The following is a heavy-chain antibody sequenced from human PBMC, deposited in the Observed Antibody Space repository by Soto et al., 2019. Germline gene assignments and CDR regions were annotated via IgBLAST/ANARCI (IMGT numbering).Heavy chain of an antibody. Sequence: EVQLVESGGGLVKPGGSLRLSCAASGFTFSNAWMSWVRQAPGKGLEWVGRIKSKTDGGTTDYAAPVKGRFTISRDDSTNTLYVQMNSLKTEDTAGYYCTTAIVLRRGYYYYYMDVWGKGTTVTVS. CDR1: GFTFSNAW. V-gene: IGHV3-15*01. CDR3: TTAIVLRRGYYYYYMDV. CDR2: IKSKTDGGTT. D-gene: IGHD2-8*02. J-gene: IGHJ6*03.